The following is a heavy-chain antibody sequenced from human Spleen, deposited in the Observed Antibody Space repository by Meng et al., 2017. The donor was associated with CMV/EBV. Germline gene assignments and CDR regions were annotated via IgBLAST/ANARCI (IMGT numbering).Heavy chain of an antibody. J-gene: IGHJ3*02. V-gene: IGHV3-23*01. CDR3: AKAALYGSGSYYSAFDM. D-gene: IGHD3-10*01. CDR2: ISGSGGST. Sequence: GGSLRLSCAASGFTFSSYAMSWVRQAPGKGLEWVSAISGSGGSTYYAASVKGRFIISRDSSKNTLYLQMNSLRADDTAVYYCAKAALYGSGSYYSAFDMWGQGTMVTVSS. CDR1: GFTFSSYA.